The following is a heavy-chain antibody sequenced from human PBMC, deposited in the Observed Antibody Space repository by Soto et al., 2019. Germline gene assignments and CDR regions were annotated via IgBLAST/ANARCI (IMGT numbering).Heavy chain of an antibody. D-gene: IGHD3-22*01. J-gene: IGHJ4*02. CDR3: AKDIRLSSGYYDSSGFALFDD. V-gene: IGHV3-9*01. Sequence: GGSLRLSCAASGFTFDDYAMHWVRQAPGKGLEWVSGISWNSGSIGYADSVKGRFTISRDNAKNSLYLQMNSLRAEDTALYYCAKDIRLSSGYYDSSGFALFDDWGQGTPVTVSS. CDR2: ISWNSGSI. CDR1: GFTFDDYA.